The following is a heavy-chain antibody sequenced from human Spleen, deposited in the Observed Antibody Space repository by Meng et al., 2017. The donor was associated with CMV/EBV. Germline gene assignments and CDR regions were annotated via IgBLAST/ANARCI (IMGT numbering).Heavy chain of an antibody. V-gene: IGHV3-23*01. Sequence: GGSLRLSCAASGFTFSSYDMSWVRQAPGKRPDWVSAISGSGGRTYYADSVKGRFTVSRDNSKNTVFLHMNSLKAEDTAVYYCEKVLFLGGYCSSPSCYTPSFDYWGRGTLVTVSS. CDR1: GFTFSSYD. CDR2: ISGSGGRT. J-gene: IGHJ4*02. CDR3: EKVLFLGGYCSSPSCYTPSFDY. D-gene: IGHD2-2*02.